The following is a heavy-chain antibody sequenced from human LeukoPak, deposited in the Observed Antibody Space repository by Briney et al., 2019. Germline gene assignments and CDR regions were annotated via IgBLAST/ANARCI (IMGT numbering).Heavy chain of an antibody. Sequence: ASVKVSRKASGYTFTSYYMHWVRQAPGQGLEWMGINNPSGGSTSYARKFQGRVTMTRDTSTSTVYMELSRLRSEDTAVYYCARDYDYVWGSYRSADYWGQGTLVTVSS. CDR2: NNPSGGST. J-gene: IGHJ4*02. V-gene: IGHV1-46*01. CDR1: GYTFTSYY. CDR3: ARDYDYVWGSYRSADY. D-gene: IGHD3-16*02.